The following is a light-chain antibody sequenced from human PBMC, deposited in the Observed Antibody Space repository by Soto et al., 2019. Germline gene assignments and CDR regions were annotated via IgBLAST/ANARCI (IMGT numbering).Light chain of an antibody. Sequence: DIQMTQSPSPLAASVGHRVTINCRARQSISSWLACYQQKPRKATKLLIYDASSLESGVPSRFGGSGSGTESPLTISSLQPNDSATYCCQQYNSYRTFGQGTKVDIK. CDR3: QQYNSYRT. CDR2: DAS. V-gene: IGKV1-5*01. CDR1: QSISSW. J-gene: IGKJ1*01.